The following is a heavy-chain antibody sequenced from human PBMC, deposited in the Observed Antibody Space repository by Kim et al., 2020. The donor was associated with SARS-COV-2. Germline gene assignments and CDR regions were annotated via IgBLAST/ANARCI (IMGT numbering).Heavy chain of an antibody. D-gene: IGHD5-12*01. CDR3: RIVGTTYLDFDY. J-gene: IGHJ4*02. V-gene: IGHV4-39*01. Sequence: YNPSLKSGVTISVDTSKNQFSLKLSSVTAADTAVYYCRIVGTTYLDFDYWGQGTLVTVSS.